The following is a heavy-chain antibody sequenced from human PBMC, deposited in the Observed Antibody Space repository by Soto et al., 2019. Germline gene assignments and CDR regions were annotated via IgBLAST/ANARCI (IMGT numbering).Heavy chain of an antibody. D-gene: IGHD3-16*01. CDR3: AKGGVRTIPYYYYGMAV. J-gene: IGHJ6*02. V-gene: IGHV3-30*18. CDR2: ISYDGSNK. Sequence: QVQLVESGGGVVQPGRSLRLSCAASGFTFSSYGMHWVRQAPGKGLEWVAVISYDGSNKYYADSVKGRFTISRDNSKNKLYLQMNSLRAEDTAVYYCAKGGVRTIPYYYYGMAVWGQWTTVPVS. CDR1: GFTFSSYG.